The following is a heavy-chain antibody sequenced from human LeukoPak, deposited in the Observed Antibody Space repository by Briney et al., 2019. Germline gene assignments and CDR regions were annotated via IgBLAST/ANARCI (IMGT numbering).Heavy chain of an antibody. V-gene: IGHV4-38-2*01. CDR3: ASYSGSYYDYFDY. Sequence: KPSETLSLTCAVSGYSISSGYYWGWIRQPPGKGPEWIGSIYHSGSTYYNPSLKSRVTISVDTSKNQFSLKLSSVTAADTAVYYCASYSGSYYDYFDYWGQGTLVTVSS. J-gene: IGHJ4*02. D-gene: IGHD1-26*01. CDR1: GYSISSGYY. CDR2: IYHSGST.